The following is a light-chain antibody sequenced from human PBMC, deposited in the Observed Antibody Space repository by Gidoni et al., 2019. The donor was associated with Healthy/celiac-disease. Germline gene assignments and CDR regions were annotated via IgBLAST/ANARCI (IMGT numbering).Light chain of an antibody. CDR1: QSVSSY. V-gene: IGKV3-11*01. Sequence: EIVLTQSPATLSLSPGERATLSCRASQSVSSYLAWYQQKPGQAPRLLIYDASNRATGIPARFSGSGSGTDFTLTISSLEPEDLAVYYCQQRSNCPFGGXTKVEIK. CDR2: DAS. CDR3: QQRSNCP. J-gene: IGKJ4*01.